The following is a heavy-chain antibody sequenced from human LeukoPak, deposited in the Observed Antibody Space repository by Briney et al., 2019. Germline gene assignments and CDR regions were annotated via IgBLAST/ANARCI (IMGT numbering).Heavy chain of an antibody. CDR3: AGQDIVVLAAATRAFDI. J-gene: IGHJ3*02. D-gene: IGHD2-15*01. CDR2: IYPGDSDA. V-gene: IGHV5-51*01. Sequence: GESLQISCKGSGYSFTSYWIAWVRRMPGKGLEWIGIIYPGDSDARYSPSFQGQVTISADKSISTAYLQWSSLKASDTAMYYCAGQDIVVLAAATRAFDIWGQGTMVTVSS. CDR1: GYSFTSYW.